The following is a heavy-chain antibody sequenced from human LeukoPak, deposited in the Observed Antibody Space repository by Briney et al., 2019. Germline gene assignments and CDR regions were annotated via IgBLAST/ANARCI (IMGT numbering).Heavy chain of an antibody. CDR2: IRGSGGST. CDR3: AKRHYDFWSGYQNQMYYFDY. D-gene: IGHD3-3*01. Sequence: PGGSLRHSYAAPGFTFSIHAMSWVGQAPGQGLHWVSAIRGSGGSTYYADSVKGRFTISRDNSKNTPYLQMNSLRAEDTAVYYCAKRHYDFWSGYQNQMYYFDYWGQGTLVAVSS. J-gene: IGHJ4*02. V-gene: IGHV3-23*01. CDR1: GFTFSIHA.